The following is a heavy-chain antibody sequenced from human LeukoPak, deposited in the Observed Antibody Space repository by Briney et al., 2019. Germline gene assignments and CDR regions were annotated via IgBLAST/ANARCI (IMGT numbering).Heavy chain of an antibody. CDR2: IYPDDSDT. CDR1: GYSFINYW. V-gene: IGHV5-51*01. J-gene: IGHJ4*02. CDR3: ARLRADYDILTGLDS. D-gene: IGHD3-9*01. Sequence: GESLKISCKGSGYSFINYWIGWMRQMPGKGLEWMGIIYPDDSDTRYSPSFQGQVTISADKSIITAYLQWSSLKASDTAMYYCARLRADYDILTGLDSWGQGTLVTVSS.